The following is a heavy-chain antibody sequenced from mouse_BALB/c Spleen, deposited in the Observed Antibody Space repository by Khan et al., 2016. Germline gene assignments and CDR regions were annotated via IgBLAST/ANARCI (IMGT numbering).Heavy chain of an antibody. D-gene: IGHD1-1*01. V-gene: IGHV3-6*02. CDR3: AIFYYGSHYYYYFMDY. J-gene: IGHJ4*01. Sequence: EVQLVESGPGLVKPSPSLYLTCTVIGYSITNGYFWNWIRRLARNILESLGYISYDGNNNYNPSLKNRISITRDTSTNQSYLTLITVTTEDTATYYCAIFYYGSHYYYYFMDYWGQGTSVTVSS. CDR2: ISYDGNN. CDR1: GYSITNGYF.